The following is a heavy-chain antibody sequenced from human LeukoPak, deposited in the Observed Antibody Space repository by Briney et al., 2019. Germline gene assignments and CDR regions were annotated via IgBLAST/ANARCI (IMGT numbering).Heavy chain of an antibody. V-gene: IGHV3-48*04. CDR1: GFIFGGYT. CDR3: GRVGAYYGSGSYSDY. J-gene: IGHJ4*02. Sequence: GGSLRLSCVGSGFIFGGYTMNWVRQAPGKGLEWVSYISSSGSTIYYADSVKGRFTISRDNAKNSLYLQMNSLRAEDTAVYYCGRVGAYYGSGSYSDYWGQGTLVTVSS. CDR2: ISSSGSTI. D-gene: IGHD3-10*01.